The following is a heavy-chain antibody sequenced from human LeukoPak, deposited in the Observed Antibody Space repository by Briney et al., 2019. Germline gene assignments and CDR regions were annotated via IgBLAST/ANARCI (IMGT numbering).Heavy chain of an antibody. Sequence: GGSLRLSCAASGFNFNNYDMHWVRQAAGKRLGWVSGIGTVADTFYPDSVKGRFTISRDNAKNSLYLQMNSLRAEDTAVYYCARSGYNWNDVIFFDYWGQGTLVTVSS. J-gene: IGHJ4*02. D-gene: IGHD1-1*01. CDR1: GFNFNNYD. CDR2: IGTVADT. V-gene: IGHV3-13*01. CDR3: ARSGYNWNDVIFFDY.